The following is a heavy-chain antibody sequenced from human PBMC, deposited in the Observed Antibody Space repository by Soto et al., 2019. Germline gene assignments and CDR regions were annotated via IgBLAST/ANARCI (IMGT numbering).Heavy chain of an antibody. J-gene: IGHJ3*01. CDR2: TRNKANSYTT. V-gene: IGHV3-72*01. D-gene: IGHD6-19*01. Sequence: EVQVVESGGGLVQPGGSLRLSCAAFGFTFSDHYMDWVRQAPGKVLEWVGRTRNKANSYTTEYAASVKGRFTISRDDSKNSLYLQMNSLKTEDTAVYYCARGYSSGWYGDAFDVWGQGTTVIVSS. CDR1: GFTFSDHY. CDR3: ARGYSSGWYGDAFDV.